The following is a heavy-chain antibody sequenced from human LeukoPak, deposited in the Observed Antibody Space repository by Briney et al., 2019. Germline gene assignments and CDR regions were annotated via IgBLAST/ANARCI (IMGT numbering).Heavy chain of an antibody. J-gene: IGHJ4*02. V-gene: IGHV3-33*01. D-gene: IGHD2-15*01. CDR1: GFAFSSYG. CDR2: IWHDGSNK. Sequence: GRSLRLSCAASGFAFSSYGMHWVRQAPGRGLEWVAVIWHDGSNKYYADSVKGRFTISRDNSKNTLYLQMNSPRAEDTAVYYCARETHSGGSPIDYWGQGTLVTVSS. CDR3: ARETHSGGSPIDY.